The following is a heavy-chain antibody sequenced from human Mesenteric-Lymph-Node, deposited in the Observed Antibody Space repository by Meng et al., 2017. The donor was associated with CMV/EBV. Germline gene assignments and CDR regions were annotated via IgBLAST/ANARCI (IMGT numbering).Heavy chain of an antibody. CDR2: IYYSGST. V-gene: IGHV4-61*01. J-gene: IGHJ5*02. Sequence: SETLSLTCTVSGGSVSSGSYYWSWLRQPPGKGLEWIGYIYYSGSTNYNPSLKSRVTISVDTSKNQFSLKLSSVTAADTAVYYCARGGLRRNWFDPWGQGTLVTVSS. CDR3: ARGGLRRNWFDP. D-gene: IGHD3-16*01. CDR1: GGSVSSGSYY.